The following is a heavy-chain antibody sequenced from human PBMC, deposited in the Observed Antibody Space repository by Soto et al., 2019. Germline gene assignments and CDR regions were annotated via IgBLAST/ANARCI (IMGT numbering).Heavy chain of an antibody. V-gene: IGHV3-30-3*01. D-gene: IGHD4-17*01. J-gene: IGHJ6*02. CDR3: ARDLGYGGPSCYCGMDV. Sequence: SLRLSCAASGFTFSSYAMHWVRQAPGKGLEWVAVISYDGSNKYYADSVKGRFTISRDNSKNTLYLQMNSLRAEDTAVYYCARDLGYGGPSCYCGMDVWGQGTTVTVSS. CDR2: ISYDGSNK. CDR1: GFTFSSYA.